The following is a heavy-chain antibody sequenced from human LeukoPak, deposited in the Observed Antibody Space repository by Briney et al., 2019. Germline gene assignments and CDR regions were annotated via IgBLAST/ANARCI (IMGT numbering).Heavy chain of an antibody. CDR2: INPNSGGT. Sequence: GASVKVSCKASGYTFTGYYMHWVRQAPGQGLEWMGWINPNSGGTNYAQKFQSWVTMTRDTSISTAYMELSRLRSDDTAVYYCAREGPGYSSGWFDPWGQGTLVTVSS. D-gene: IGHD6-19*01. CDR1: GYTFTGYY. V-gene: IGHV1-2*04. CDR3: AREGPGYSSGWFDP. J-gene: IGHJ5*02.